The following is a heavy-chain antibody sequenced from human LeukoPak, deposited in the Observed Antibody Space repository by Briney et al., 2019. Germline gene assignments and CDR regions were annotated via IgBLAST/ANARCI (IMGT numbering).Heavy chain of an antibody. D-gene: IGHD2-21*02. CDR3: ARDGVTGPGVYYYFGMNV. V-gene: IGHV3-30*03. Sequence: PGRSLRLSCPASGFTFRSFGMHWVRQAPGKGLEWVAVISNDGSSTYYADSVKGRFTISRDNSKNTLFLQVNSQRGEDTAVYYCARDGVTGPGVYYYFGMNVWGQGTTVTVSS. J-gene: IGHJ6*02. CDR1: GFTFRSFG. CDR2: ISNDGSST.